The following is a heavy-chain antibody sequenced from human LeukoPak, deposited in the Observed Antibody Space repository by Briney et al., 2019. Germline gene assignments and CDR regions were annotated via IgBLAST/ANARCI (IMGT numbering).Heavy chain of an antibody. CDR3: ARNSEGY. V-gene: IGHV3-21*01. Sequence: GGSLRLSCAASGFTFSSYNMNWVRQAPGKGLEWVSPISGSSSNIYYADSVKGRFTTSRDNAKNSLYLQMNSLRGEDTAVYYCARNSEGYWGQGTLVTVSS. CDR2: ISGSSSNI. CDR1: GFTFSSYN. D-gene: IGHD2-21*01. J-gene: IGHJ4*02.